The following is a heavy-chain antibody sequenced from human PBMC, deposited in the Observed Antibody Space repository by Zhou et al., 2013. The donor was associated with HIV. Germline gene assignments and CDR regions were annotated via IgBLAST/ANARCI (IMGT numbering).Heavy chain of an antibody. Sequence: QVQLVQSGAEVKKPGSSVKVSCKASGGTFSSYAISWVRQAPGQGLEWMGRIIPILGIANYAQKFQGRVTITADKSTSTAYMELSSLRSEDTAVYYCARDYLGDIAAHVHWFDPWGQGTLVTVSS. J-gene: IGHJ5*02. CDR2: IIPILGIA. V-gene: IGHV1-69*04. D-gene: IGHD6-13*01. CDR3: ARDYLGDIAAHVHWFDP. CDR1: GGTFSSYA.